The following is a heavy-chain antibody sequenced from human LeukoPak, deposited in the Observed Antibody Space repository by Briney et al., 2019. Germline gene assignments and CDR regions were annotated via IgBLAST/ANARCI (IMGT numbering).Heavy chain of an antibody. Sequence: ASVKVSCKASGGTFSSYAISWVRQAPGQGLEWMGGIIPIFGTANYAQKFQGRVTMTRDTSTSTVYMELSSLRSEDTAVYYCARAISSGWYGVDYWGQGTLVTVSP. CDR1: GGTFSSYA. CDR2: IIPIFGTA. V-gene: IGHV1-69*05. CDR3: ARAISSGWYGVDY. D-gene: IGHD6-19*01. J-gene: IGHJ4*02.